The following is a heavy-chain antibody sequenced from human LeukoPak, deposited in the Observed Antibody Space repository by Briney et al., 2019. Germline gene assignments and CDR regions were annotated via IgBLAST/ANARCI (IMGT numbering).Heavy chain of an antibody. D-gene: IGHD3-10*01. CDR3: ARDSGSAYYHGMDV. V-gene: IGHV3-21*01. CDR2: ISSSSSYI. Sequence: GGSLRLSCAASGFTFSSYSMNWVRQAPGKGLEWVSSISSSSSYINYADSVKGRFTISRDKAKNSLYLQMNSLRAEDTAVYYCARDSGSAYYHGMDVWGQGTTVTVPS. J-gene: IGHJ6*02. CDR1: GFTFSSYS.